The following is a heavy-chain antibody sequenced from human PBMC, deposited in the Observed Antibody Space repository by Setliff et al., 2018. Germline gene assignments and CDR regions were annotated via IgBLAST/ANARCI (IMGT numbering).Heavy chain of an antibody. V-gene: IGHV4-38-2*02. CDR1: GFSISSGYY. CDR2: IYYSGST. J-gene: IGHJ5*02. CDR3: ARDRRGGYGAINWFDP. D-gene: IGHD3-16*01. Sequence: SETLSLTCAVSGFSISSGYYWGWIRQPPGKGLEWIASIYYSGSTYYNPSLKSRLRVSMDSSKNQFYLDLSSVTAADTAVYYCARDRRGGYGAINWFDPWGQGTLVTVSS.